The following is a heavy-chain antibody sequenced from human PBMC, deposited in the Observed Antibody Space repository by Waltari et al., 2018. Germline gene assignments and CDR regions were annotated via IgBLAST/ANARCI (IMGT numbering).Heavy chain of an antibody. D-gene: IGHD6-19*01. CDR2: SIPIFGTA. CDR3: ARDHTGIAVAGPHYYGMDV. Sequence: QVQLVQSGAEVKKPGSSVKVSCKASGGTFSSYAISWVRQAPGQGLEWMGGSIPIFGTANYAQKFQGRVTITTDESTSTAYMELSSLRSEDTAVYYCARDHTGIAVAGPHYYGMDVWGQGTTVTVSS. J-gene: IGHJ6*02. V-gene: IGHV1-69*05. CDR1: GGTFSSYA.